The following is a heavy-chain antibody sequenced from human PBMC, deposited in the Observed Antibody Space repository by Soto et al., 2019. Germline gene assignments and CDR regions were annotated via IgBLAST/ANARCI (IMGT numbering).Heavy chain of an antibody. V-gene: IGHV1-18*01. Sequence: QVQLVQSAAEVKKPGASVKVSCKASGYTFSSYGITWVRQAPGQGLEWMGWISAYNGNTNYAQKFQGRLTMTTDTSTKTAYMEVRSLRADDPAVYYCASKQGSGYCSGVSCRTAMDVWGQGTTVTVSS. D-gene: IGHD2-15*01. CDR1: GYTFSSYG. CDR3: ASKQGSGYCSGVSCRTAMDV. J-gene: IGHJ6*02. CDR2: ISAYNGNT.